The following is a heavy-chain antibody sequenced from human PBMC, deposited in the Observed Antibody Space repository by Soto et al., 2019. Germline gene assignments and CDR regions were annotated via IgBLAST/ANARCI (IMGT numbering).Heavy chain of an antibody. CDR2: VYHSGTT. J-gene: IGHJ4*02. V-gene: IGHV4-4*02. CDR3: ARDKIERGYCSSTSCYPINLGC. D-gene: IGHD2-2*01. CDR1: GDSISSNNW. Sequence: SETLSLTCAVSGDSISSNNWWSWVRQAPGKGLEWIGEVYHSGTTTYNPSLKSRVTMSVDKSKNRFSLKMSSVTAADTAVYYCARDKIERGYCSSTSCYPINLGCWGQGTLVTVSS.